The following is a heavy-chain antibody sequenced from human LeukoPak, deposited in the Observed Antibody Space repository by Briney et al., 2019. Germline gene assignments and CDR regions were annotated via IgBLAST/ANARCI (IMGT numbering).Heavy chain of an antibody. J-gene: IGHJ3*02. V-gene: IGHV3-48*02. CDR2: ISSSISTM. CDR1: GFTFSTYS. Sequence: GGSLRLSCAASGFTFSTYSMNWVRQAPGKGLEWVSYISSSISTMYYADSVEGRFTISRDNAKTSLYLQMNSLRDEDTAIYYCARGFADGNGFDIWGQETLVTVSS. CDR3: ARGFADGNGFDI. D-gene: IGHD4-17*01.